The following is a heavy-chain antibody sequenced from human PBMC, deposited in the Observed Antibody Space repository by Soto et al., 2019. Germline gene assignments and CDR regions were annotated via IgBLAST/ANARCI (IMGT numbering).Heavy chain of an antibody. CDR1: GFTFSSYG. CDR3: ARESTVWPLAYGLDV. D-gene: IGHD1-26*01. V-gene: IGHV3-33*01. CDR2: IWYDGSSK. J-gene: IGHJ6*02. Sequence: GGSLRLSCAASGFTFSSYGMHWVRQAPGKGLEWVAVIWYDGSSKFYADSVKGRFTISRDNSKDTLYLQMSSLRADDTAVYYCARESTVWPLAYGLDVWRQGTTVTVS.